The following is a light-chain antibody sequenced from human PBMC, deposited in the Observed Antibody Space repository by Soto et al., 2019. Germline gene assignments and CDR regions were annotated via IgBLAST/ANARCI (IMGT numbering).Light chain of an antibody. CDR3: QQYGGSPRT. Sequence: EIVLTQSPGTLSLSPGERATISRRASESVSSSYLAWYQQKPGQAPRLLIYGASTRATGIPDRFSGSGSGTDFTLTISRLEPEDSAVYYCQQYGGSPRTFGQGTKVEIK. CDR1: ESVSSSY. CDR2: GAS. J-gene: IGKJ1*01. V-gene: IGKV3-20*01.